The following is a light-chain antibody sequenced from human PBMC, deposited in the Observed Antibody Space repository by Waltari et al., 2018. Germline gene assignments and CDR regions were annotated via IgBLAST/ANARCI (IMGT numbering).Light chain of an antibody. J-gene: IGKJ1*01. Sequence: DIVMTQSPDFLAVSLGERATVNCKSSHTVLYRPHNKSFLAWFQQQLAQTPKLLIYWASTRESGVPLRFSGSGSGRDFTLTISSLQAEDVAVYYCQQYYNIPWTFGQGTQVEIK. CDR1: HTVLYRPHNKSF. CDR3: QQYYNIPWT. V-gene: IGKV4-1*01. CDR2: WAS.